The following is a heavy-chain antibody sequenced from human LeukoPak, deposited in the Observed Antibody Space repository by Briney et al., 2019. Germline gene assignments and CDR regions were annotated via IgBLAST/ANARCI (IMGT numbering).Heavy chain of an antibody. CDR1: GFTFSSYG. Sequence: GGSLRLSCAASGFTFSSYGMYWVRQAPGKGLEWVAVISYDGSNKYYADSVKGRFTISRDNSKNTLYLQMNSLRAEDTAVYYCAKDSALRYYDSSGYFDYWGQGTLVTVSS. D-gene: IGHD3-22*01. CDR2: ISYDGSNK. J-gene: IGHJ4*02. V-gene: IGHV3-30*18. CDR3: AKDSALRYYDSSGYFDY.